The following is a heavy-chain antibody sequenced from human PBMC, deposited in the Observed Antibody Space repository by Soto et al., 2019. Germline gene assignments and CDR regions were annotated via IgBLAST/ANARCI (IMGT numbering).Heavy chain of an antibody. J-gene: IGHJ4*02. V-gene: IGHV1-69*13. CDR1: GGTFSSYA. CDR3: ARVVGGYYLRLGY. D-gene: IGHD3-22*01. CDR2: IIPIFGTA. Sequence: GGSVKVSCKASGGTFSSYAISWVRQAPGQGLEWMGGIIPIFGTANYAQKFQGRVTITADESTSTAYMELSSLRSEDTAVYYCARVVGGYYLRLGYWGQGTLVTVSS.